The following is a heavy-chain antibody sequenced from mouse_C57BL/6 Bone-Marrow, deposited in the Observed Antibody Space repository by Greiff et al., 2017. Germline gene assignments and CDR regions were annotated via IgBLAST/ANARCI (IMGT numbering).Heavy chain of an antibody. CDR1: GYSFTGYY. D-gene: IGHD2-1*01. CDR3: ARYGNGGVFDY. J-gene: IGHJ2*01. V-gene: IGHV1-42*01. Sequence: VQLQQSGPVLVKPGASVKISCKASGYSFTGYYMNWVKQSPEKSLEWIGEINPSTGGTTYNQKFKAKATLTVDKSSSTAYMQLKSLTSEDSAVYYCARYGNGGVFDYWGQGTTLTVSS. CDR2: INPSTGGT.